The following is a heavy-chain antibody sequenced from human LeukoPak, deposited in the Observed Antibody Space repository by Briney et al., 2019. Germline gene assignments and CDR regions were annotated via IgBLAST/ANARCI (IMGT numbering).Heavy chain of an antibody. J-gene: IGHJ4*02. V-gene: IGHV3-30*18. Sequence: GGSLRPSCAASGFTFSSYGMHWVRQAPGKGLEWVAVISYDGSNKYYADSVKGRFTISRDNSKNTLYLQMNSLRAEDTAVYYCAKDDTAKTDYWGQGTLVTVSS. D-gene: IGHD5-18*01. CDR1: GFTFSSYG. CDR3: AKDDTAKTDY. CDR2: ISYDGSNK.